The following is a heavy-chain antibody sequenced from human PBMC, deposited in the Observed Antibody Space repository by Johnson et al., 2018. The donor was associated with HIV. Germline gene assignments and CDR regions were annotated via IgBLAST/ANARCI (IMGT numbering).Heavy chain of an antibody. V-gene: IGHV3-30*03. Sequence: QVKLVESGGGVVQPGTSLRLSCAASGFTFSSYDMHWVRQAPGKGLEWVAVARYDGVSHYYTDSVKGRFTVSRDNFNNAIYLEMDSLRSEDTALYYCTREGGIGQGLDLWGQGTMVTVSS. J-gene: IGHJ3*01. CDR3: TREGGIGQGLDL. D-gene: IGHD3-16*01. CDR1: GFTFSSYD. CDR2: ARYDGVSH.